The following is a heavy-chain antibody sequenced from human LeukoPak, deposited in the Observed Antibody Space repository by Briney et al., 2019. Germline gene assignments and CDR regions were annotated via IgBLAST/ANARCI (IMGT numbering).Heavy chain of an antibody. J-gene: IGHJ4*02. CDR1: GGSISSYY. CDR2: IYYSGST. D-gene: IGHD2-21*02. Sequence: SETLSLTCTVSGGSISSYYWSWIRQPPGKGLEWIGSIYYSGSTYYNPSLKSRVTISVDTSKNQFSLKLSSVTAADTAVYYCARPFCGGDCYSDFDYWGQGTLVTVSS. CDR3: ARPFCGGDCYSDFDY. V-gene: IGHV4-59*05.